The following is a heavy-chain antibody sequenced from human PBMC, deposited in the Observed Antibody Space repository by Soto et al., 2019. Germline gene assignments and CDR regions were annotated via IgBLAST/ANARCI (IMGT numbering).Heavy chain of an antibody. Sequence: VGSLRLSCAASGFTFSSYAMHWVRQAPGKGLEWVAVISYDGSNKYYADSVKGRFTISRDNSKNTLYLQMNSLRAEDTAVYYCARDIRSYSILDYWGQGTLVTVSS. CDR2: ISYDGSNK. V-gene: IGHV3-30-3*01. D-gene: IGHD3-10*01. CDR1: GFTFSSYA. J-gene: IGHJ4*02. CDR3: ARDIRSYSILDY.